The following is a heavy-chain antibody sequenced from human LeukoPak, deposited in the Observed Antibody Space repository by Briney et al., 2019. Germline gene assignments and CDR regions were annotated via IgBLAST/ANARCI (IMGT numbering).Heavy chain of an antibody. CDR3: ARANYGDGGVWFDP. CDR2: INPNSGGT. CDR1: AYTFTGYY. Sequence: ASVTVSCKASAYTFTGYYMHWVRQAPGQGLEWMGWINPNSGGTNYAQKLQGRVTMTRDTSISTAYMELSRLRSDDTAVYYCARANYGDGGVWFDPWGQGTLVTVSS. V-gene: IGHV1-2*02. J-gene: IGHJ5*02. D-gene: IGHD4-17*01.